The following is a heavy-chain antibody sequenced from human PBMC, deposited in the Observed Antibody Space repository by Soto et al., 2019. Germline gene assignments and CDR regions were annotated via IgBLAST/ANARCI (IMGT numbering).Heavy chain of an antibody. CDR3: VRHENLDISYGSGSHIDY. D-gene: IGHD3-10*01. J-gene: IGHJ4*02. V-gene: IGHV5-51*01. CDR1: GYSFTSYW. Sequence: EVQLVQSGAEVKKPGESLKISCKGSGYSFTSYWIGWVRQMPGKGLEWMGIIYPGDSDTRYSPSFQGQVTISADKSISTAYLQWSSLKASDTAMYYCVRHENLDISYGSGSHIDYWGQGTLVTVSS. CDR2: IYPGDSDT.